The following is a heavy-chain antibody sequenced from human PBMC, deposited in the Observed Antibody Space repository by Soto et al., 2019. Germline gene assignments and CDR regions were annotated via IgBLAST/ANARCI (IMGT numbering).Heavy chain of an antibody. CDR2: ISNDGNNK. CDR1: GFTLSYSG. Sequence: PGGSLRLSCTASGFTLSYSGMHWVRQAPGKGLEWVALISNDGNNKYYEDSVRGRFTISRDNSKNTLYLQMDSLRAEDTAVYYCATDSNWNYSGHFDYWGLGTLVTVSS. J-gene: IGHJ4*02. V-gene: IGHV3-30*03. D-gene: IGHD1-7*01. CDR3: ATDSNWNYSGHFDY.